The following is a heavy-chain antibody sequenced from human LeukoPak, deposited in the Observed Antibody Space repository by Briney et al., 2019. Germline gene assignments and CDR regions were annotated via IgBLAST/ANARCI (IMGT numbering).Heavy chain of an antibody. D-gene: IGHD1-1*01. CDR1: GYSFTTYW. J-gene: IGHJ4*02. CDR2: FFPGDSDR. CDR3: ARGPRGGNWNEALDY. Sequence: GESLKISCKASGYSFTTYWIGWVRQRPGEGLEWMGMFFPGDSDRRYSPSFQGQVTISADKSITTAYLQWNSLKASDTAIYYCARGPRGGNWNEALDYWGQGTLVTVSS. V-gene: IGHV5-51*01.